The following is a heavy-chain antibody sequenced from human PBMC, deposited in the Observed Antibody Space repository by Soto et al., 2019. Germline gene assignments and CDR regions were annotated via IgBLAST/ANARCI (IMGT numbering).Heavy chain of an antibody. V-gene: IGHV3-30*18. J-gene: IGHJ4*02. Sequence: GGSLRLSCAVSGFTFRSYGMHWVRQAPGKGLEWVAVISYDGSNKYYADSVKGRFTISRDNSKNTLYLQMNSLRAEDTAVYYCAKGINWKAPGYFDYWGQGTLVTVSS. CDR3: AKGINWKAPGYFDY. CDR2: ISYDGSNK. CDR1: GFTFRSYG. D-gene: IGHD1-1*01.